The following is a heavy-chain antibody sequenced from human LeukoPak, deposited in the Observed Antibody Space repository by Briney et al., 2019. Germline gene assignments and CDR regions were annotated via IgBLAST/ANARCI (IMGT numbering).Heavy chain of an antibody. D-gene: IGHD4-11*01. CDR1: GGSFSGYY. Sequence: SETLSLTCAVYGGSFSGYYWSWIRQPPGKGLEWIGEINHSGSTYYNPSLKSRLTISVDTSENQFSLKLSSVTAADTAVYYCVTSNYGRFDPWGQGTLVTVSS. J-gene: IGHJ5*02. V-gene: IGHV4-34*01. CDR3: VTSNYGRFDP. CDR2: INHSGST.